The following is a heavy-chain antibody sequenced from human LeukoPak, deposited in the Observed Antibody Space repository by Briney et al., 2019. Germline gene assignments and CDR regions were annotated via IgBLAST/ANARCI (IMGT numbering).Heavy chain of an antibody. D-gene: IGHD4-17*01. CDR2: ISSSGSTI. V-gene: IGHV3-11*04. J-gene: IGHJ4*02. Sequence: GGSLRLSCAASGFTFSDYYMSWIRQAPGKGLEWGSYISSSGSTIYYADSVKGRFTISRDNAKNSLYLQMNSLRAEDTAVYYCAREVFLTTVTGGFDYWGQGTLVTVSS. CDR3: AREVFLTTVTGGFDY. CDR1: GFTFSDYY.